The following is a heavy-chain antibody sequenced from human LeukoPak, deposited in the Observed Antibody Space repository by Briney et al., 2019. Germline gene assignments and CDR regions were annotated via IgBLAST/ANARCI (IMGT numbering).Heavy chain of an antibody. Sequence: GGTLRLSCAASGFTFSSYGMSWVRQAPGKGLEWVSAISGSGGSTYYADSVKGRFTISRDNSKNTVYLQMNSLRVDDTAVYYCARRDIVVVVSASDYWGQGTLVTVSS. CDR2: ISGSGGST. D-gene: IGHD2-15*01. J-gene: IGHJ4*02. V-gene: IGHV3-23*01. CDR3: ARRDIVVVVSASDY. CDR1: GFTFSSYG.